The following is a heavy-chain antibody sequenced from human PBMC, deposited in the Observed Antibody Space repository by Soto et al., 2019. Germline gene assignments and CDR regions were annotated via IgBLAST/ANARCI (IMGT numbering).Heavy chain of an antibody. J-gene: IGHJ4*02. CDR1: GFTFSSYG. Sequence: QVQLVESGGGVVQPGRSLRLSCAASGFTFSSYGMHWVRQAPGKGLEWVAVIWFDGSNKFYADSVKGRFTISRDNSKHTVSLQMTSLRDDDSAAYYCATTGPYWGQGTLVTVSS. CDR3: ATTGPY. V-gene: IGHV3-33*01. CDR2: IWFDGSNK.